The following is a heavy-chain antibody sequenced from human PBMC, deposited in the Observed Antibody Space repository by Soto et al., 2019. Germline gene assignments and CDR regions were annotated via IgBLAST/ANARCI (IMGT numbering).Heavy chain of an antibody. Sequence: SETLSLTCTVSGGSISSYYWSWIRQPPGKGLEWIAYIYYSGSTNYNPSLKSRVTMSVDTSKNQFSLKLSSVTAADTAVYFCARSPSLIRFLEWFKFDYRGQGTLVTVSS. V-gene: IGHV4-59*01. CDR2: IYYSGST. CDR3: ARSPSLIRFLEWFKFDY. CDR1: GGSISSYY. J-gene: IGHJ4*01. D-gene: IGHD3-3*01.